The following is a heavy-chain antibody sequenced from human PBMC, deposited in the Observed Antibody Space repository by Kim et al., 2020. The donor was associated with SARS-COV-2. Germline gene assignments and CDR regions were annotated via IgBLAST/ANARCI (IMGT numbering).Heavy chain of an antibody. CDR3: ARDFWAWVEYFGGATSHPSDV. V-gene: IGHV3-7*01. Sequence: GGSLRLSCAASGFTFSSYWMSWVRQAPGKGLEWVANIKQDGSEKYYVDSVKGRFTISRDNAKNSLYLQMNSLRAEDTAVYYCARDFWAWVEYFGGATSHPSDVWGQGTTVTVSS. CDR1: GFTFSSYW. D-gene: IGHD3-16*01. CDR2: IKQDGSEK. J-gene: IGHJ6*02.